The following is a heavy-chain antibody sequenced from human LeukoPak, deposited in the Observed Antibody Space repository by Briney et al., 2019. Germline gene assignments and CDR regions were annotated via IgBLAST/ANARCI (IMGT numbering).Heavy chain of an antibody. CDR1: GFTFGDYA. D-gene: IGHD2/OR15-2a*01. CDR2: IRSKAYGGTT. CDR3: TRSEFLFYVCEYFQH. J-gene: IGHJ1*01. Sequence: GGSLRLSCTASGFTFGDYAMSWVRQAPGKGLEWVGFIRSKAYGGTTEYAASVKGRFTISGDDSKSIAYLQMNSLKTEDTAVYYCTRSEFLFYVCEYFQHWGQGTLVTVSS. V-gene: IGHV3-49*04.